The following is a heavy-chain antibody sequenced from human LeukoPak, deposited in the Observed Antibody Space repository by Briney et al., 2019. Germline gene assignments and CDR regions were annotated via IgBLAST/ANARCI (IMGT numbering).Heavy chain of an antibody. Sequence: PGGSLRLSCAASGFTFSSYSMNWVRQAPGKGLEWISYISSSRSTIFYADSVKGRFTISRDNSKNTLYLQMNSLRAEDTAVYYCAEDHYYDSSGYDYWGQGTLVTVSS. J-gene: IGHJ4*02. CDR3: AEDHYYDSSGYDY. D-gene: IGHD3-22*01. CDR1: GFTFSSYS. CDR2: ISSSRSTI. V-gene: IGHV3-48*01.